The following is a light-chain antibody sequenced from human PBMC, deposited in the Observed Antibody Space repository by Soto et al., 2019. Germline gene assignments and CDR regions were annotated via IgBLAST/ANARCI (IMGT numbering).Light chain of an antibody. J-gene: IGKJ1*01. Sequence: DFQMTQPPATLPASVGDRVTITCRASQNIRSRLAWFQQKPAKAPKLLIYDASSLESGVPQRFSGSGSGTEFTLTISSLQTDDFSTYYCQQYHSYWTFGQGTKVDSK. V-gene: IGKV1-5*01. CDR3: QQYHSYWT. CDR2: DAS. CDR1: QNIRSR.